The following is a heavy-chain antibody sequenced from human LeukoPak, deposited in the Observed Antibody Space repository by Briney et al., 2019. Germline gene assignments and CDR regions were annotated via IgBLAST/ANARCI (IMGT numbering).Heavy chain of an antibody. V-gene: IGHV3-53*01. CDR3: ARDPGGAKFDY. D-gene: IGHD4/OR15-4a*01. CDR1: GLTVSSNY. J-gene: IGHJ4*02. Sequence: GGSLRLSCAASGLTVSSNYMSWVRQAPGKGLEWVSVIYSGDTTAYADSVKGRFTISRDNSKNTLYLQSNSLRAEDTAVFYCARDPGGAKFDYWGQGTLVTVSS. CDR2: IYSGDTT.